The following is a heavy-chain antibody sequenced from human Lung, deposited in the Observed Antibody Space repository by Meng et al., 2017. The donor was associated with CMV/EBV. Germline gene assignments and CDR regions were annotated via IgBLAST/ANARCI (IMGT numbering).Heavy chain of an antibody. D-gene: IGHD6-13*01. Sequence: ASVXVSXKTSGYKFTDYYLHWVRQAPGQGLEWMGWLNPESGGTNSAQKFKGRVTMTRETSFTEAYMELSRLTSDDTAVDFCARGADSSSWYSPCDSWGQGXLVTVSS. CDR1: GYKFTDYY. V-gene: IGHV1-2*02. CDR3: ARGADSSSWYSPCDS. CDR2: LNPESGGT. J-gene: IGHJ4*02.